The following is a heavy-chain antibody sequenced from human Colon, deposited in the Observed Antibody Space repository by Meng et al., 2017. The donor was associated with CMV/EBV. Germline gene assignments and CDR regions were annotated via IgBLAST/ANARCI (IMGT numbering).Heavy chain of an antibody. D-gene: IGHD6-19*01. CDR2: MSPAENEY. V-gene: IGHV3-7*03. CDR1: GFSFSDYW. CDR3: ATDFGWYRRIY. Sequence: GESLKISCAASGFSFSDYWVTWVRQRPGKGLELVANMSPAENEYSYGDSVEGRFTMSRDNAKDSVYLDMTGLRADDTAVYFCATDFGWYRRIYWGQGTLVTVSS. J-gene: IGHJ4*01.